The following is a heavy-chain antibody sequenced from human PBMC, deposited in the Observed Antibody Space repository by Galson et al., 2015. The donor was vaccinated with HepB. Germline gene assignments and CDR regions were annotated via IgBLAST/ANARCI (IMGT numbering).Heavy chain of an antibody. CDR2: INHIGGT. J-gene: IGHJ4*02. V-gene: IGHV4-34*01. CDR3: AGRGGSRLTATFDL. CDR1: GGSFSGLY. D-gene: IGHD2-15*01. Sequence: ETLSLTCAVSGGSFSGLYWTWIRQSPDKGLEWIGEINHIGGTNYNPSLKSRATLSVDTSRKQFSLKLRSLNAADTAVYYCAGRGGSRLTATFDLWGQGVVVTVSS.